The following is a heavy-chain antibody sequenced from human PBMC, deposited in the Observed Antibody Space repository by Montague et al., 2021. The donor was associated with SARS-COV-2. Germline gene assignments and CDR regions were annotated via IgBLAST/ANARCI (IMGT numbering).Heavy chain of an antibody. CDR3: ARHKKRLWFGELLFDY. CDR1: GGSISSYY. D-gene: IGHD3-10*01. Sequence: SETLSLTCTVSGGSISSYYWSWIRQPTGKGLEWIGYIYYSGSTNYNPSLKSRVTISVDTSKNQFSLKLGSVTAADTAVYYCARHKKRLWFGELLFDYWGQGTLVTVSS. V-gene: IGHV4-59*08. CDR2: IYYSGST. J-gene: IGHJ4*02.